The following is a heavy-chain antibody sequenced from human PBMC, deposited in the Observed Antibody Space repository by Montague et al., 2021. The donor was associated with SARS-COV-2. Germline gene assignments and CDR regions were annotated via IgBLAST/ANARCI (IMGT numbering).Heavy chain of an antibody. J-gene: IGHJ4*02. CDR1: GVSVTDYC. CDR3: ARHRHYDGLKGPPDF. CDR2: VLYNKGT. Sequence: SETLSLTCTVSGVSVTDYCWSWIRQPPGKGLEWVGDVLYNKGTNFNPSLKSRVAISVDTSKNQFSLSLTSVTAADTAFYYCARHRHYDGLKGPPDFWDQGTLVTVSS. D-gene: IGHD3-16*01. V-gene: IGHV4-59*08.